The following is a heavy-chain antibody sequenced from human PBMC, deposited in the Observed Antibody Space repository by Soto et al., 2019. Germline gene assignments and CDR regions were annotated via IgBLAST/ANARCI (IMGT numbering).Heavy chain of an antibody. Sequence: PGGSLRLSCAASGFTFSSYGMHWVRQAPGKGLEWVAVISYDGSNKYYAGSVKGRFTISRDNSKNTLYLQMNSLRAEDTAVYYCEKVGGGWYFDYWGQGTLVTVSS. CDR3: EKVGGGWYFDY. CDR2: ISYDGSNK. J-gene: IGHJ4*02. CDR1: GFTFSSYG. D-gene: IGHD6-19*01. V-gene: IGHV3-30*18.